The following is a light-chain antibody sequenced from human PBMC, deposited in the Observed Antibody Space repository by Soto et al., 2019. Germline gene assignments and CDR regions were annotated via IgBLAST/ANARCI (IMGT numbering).Light chain of an antibody. V-gene: IGKV1-33*01. Sequence: DIQMTQSPSSLSAPVGDRVTITCQASQDISNYLNWYQQKTGKAPKLLIYDASDLETGIPSKFSGSGLCTNFTFIISNVPPEDIGAHYCHEYENDPGVTFGRATKVDIK. CDR2: DAS. CDR1: QDISNY. CDR3: HEYENDPGVT. J-gene: IGKJ3*01.